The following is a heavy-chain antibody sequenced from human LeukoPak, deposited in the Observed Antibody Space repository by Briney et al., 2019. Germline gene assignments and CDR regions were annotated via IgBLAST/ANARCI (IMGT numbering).Heavy chain of an antibody. V-gene: IGHV4-30-4*01. CDR1: GGSISSGDYY. CDR3: ARVVREYYYYYGMDV. Sequence: SETLSLTCTVSGGSISSGDYYWGWIRQPPGKGLEWIGYIYYSGSTYYNPSLKSRVTISVDTSKNQFSLKLSSVTAADTAVYYCARVVREYYYYYGMDVWGQGTTVTVSS. D-gene: IGHD3-10*01. CDR2: IYYSGST. J-gene: IGHJ6*02.